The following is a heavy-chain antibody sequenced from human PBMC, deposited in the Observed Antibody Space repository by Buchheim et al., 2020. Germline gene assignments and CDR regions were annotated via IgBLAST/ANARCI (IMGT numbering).Heavy chain of an antibody. CDR2: IGGGVGNT. CDR3: ARRGASGTHYFDW. Sequence: EVQLVESGGGLVQPGGSLRLSCAASGFTFSSYEMNWVRQAPGKGLEWVSTIGGGVGNTHYADSVKGRFTISRDNSQNTVYLAMSSLRDEDTARYYCARRGASGTHYFDWWGQGTL. CDR1: GFTFSSYE. V-gene: IGHV3-23*04. J-gene: IGHJ4*02. D-gene: IGHD1-14*01.